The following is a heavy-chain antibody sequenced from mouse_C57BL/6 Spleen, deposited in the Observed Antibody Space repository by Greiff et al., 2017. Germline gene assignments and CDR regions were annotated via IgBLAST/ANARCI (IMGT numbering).Heavy chain of an antibody. CDR2: IYPGNGDT. CDR1: GYTFTSYN. V-gene: IGHV1-12*01. CDR3: ARGYDYAMDY. Sequence: QSGAELVRPGASVKMSCKASGYTFTSYNMPWVKQTPRQGLEWIAAIYPGNGDTSYNQKFKGKATLTVDKSSSTAYMQLSSLTSEDSAVYSCARGYDYAMDYWGQGTSVTVSS. J-gene: IGHJ4*01. D-gene: IGHD1-2*01.